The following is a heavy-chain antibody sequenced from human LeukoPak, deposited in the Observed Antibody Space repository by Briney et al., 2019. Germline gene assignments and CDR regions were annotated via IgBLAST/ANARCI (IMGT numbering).Heavy chain of an antibody. CDR1: ADSFSSHY. CDR2: ISYIGST. J-gene: IGHJ6*02. D-gene: IGHD5-12*01. CDR3: ARSGLDSRYYFAMDV. Sequence: SETLSLTCAVSADSFSSHYWTWIRQPPGKGLEWIGYISYIGSTNYNPSLKSRVTISIDTSRNQFSLKLRSVTAADTAVYYCARSGLDSRYYFAMDVWGQGTTVTVSS. V-gene: IGHV4-59*11.